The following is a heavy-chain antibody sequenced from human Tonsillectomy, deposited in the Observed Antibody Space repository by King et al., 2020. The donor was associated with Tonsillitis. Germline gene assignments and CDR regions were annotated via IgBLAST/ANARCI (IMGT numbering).Heavy chain of an antibody. V-gene: IGHV1-24*01. J-gene: IGHJ3*02. Sequence: QLVQSGAEVKKPGASVKVSCKVSGYTLTELSMHWVRQAPGKGLEWMGGFDPEDGETIYAQKFQGRVTMTEDTSTDTAYMKLSSLRSEDTAVYYCATVQPRLERQLPPPVVAFDIWGQGTMVTVSS. CDR1: GYTLTELS. CDR3: ATVQPRLERQLPPPVVAFDI. CDR2: FDPEDGET. D-gene: IGHD6-13*01.